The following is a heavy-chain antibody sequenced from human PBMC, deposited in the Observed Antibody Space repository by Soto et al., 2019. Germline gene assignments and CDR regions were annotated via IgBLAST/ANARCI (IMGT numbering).Heavy chain of an antibody. CDR3: AKDFEDIVVVVAATSCDY. CDR1: GFTFSSYA. V-gene: IGHV3-23*01. CDR2: ISGSGGST. D-gene: IGHD2-15*01. Sequence: GGSLRLSCAASGFTFSSYAMSWVRQAPGKGLEWVSAISGSGGSTYYADSVKGRFTISRDNSKNTLYLQMNSLRAEDTAVYYCAKDFEDIVVVVAATSCDYWGQGTLVTLSS. J-gene: IGHJ4*02.